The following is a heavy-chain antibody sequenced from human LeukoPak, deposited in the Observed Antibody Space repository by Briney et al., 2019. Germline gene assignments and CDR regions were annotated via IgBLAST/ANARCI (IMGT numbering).Heavy chain of an antibody. CDR3: ARDPGYYYDSSGYPYYFDY. Sequence: GGSLRLSCAASGFTFSSYSMNWVRQAPGKGLEWVSSISSSSSYIYYADSVKGRFTISRDNAKNSLYLQMNSLRAEDTAVYYCARDPGYYYDSSGYPYYFDYWGQGTLVTVSS. CDR1: GFTFSSYS. CDR2: ISSSSSYI. D-gene: IGHD3-22*01. J-gene: IGHJ4*02. V-gene: IGHV3-21*01.